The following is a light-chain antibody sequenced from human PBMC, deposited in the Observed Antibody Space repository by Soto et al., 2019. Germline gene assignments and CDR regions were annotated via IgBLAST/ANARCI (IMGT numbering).Light chain of an antibody. V-gene: IGKV3-11*01. CDR2: DAS. CDR1: QSVSSY. J-gene: IGKJ2*01. CDR3: HQRNNWPYT. Sequence: VLTQSPATLPLSPGERAILSCRASQSVSSYFAWYQQKPGQAPRLLIYDASYRATDIPTRFSGSGSGTDFTLTISSLKPEDFAVYYCHQRNNWPYTFGQGTKVDIK.